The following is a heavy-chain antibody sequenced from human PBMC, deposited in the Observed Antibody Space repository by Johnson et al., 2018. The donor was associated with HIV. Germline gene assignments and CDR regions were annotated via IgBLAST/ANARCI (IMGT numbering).Heavy chain of an antibody. CDR2: ISWDGGST. CDR3: ARYSSGWYGAFDI. J-gene: IGHJ3*02. CDR1: GLSVSSSY. V-gene: IGHV3-53*01. Sequence: VQLVESGGGLIQPGGSLRLSCAASGLSVSSSYMTWVRQAPEKGLEWVSLISWDGGSTYYADSVKGRFTISRDNSKNTLYLQMNSLRAEDTAVYYCARYSSGWYGAFDIWGQGTMVTVSS. D-gene: IGHD6-19*01.